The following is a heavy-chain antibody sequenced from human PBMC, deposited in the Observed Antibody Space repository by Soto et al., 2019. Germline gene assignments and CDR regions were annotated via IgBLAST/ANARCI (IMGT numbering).Heavy chain of an antibody. CDR2: IYPGDSDT. J-gene: IGHJ3*02. CDR3: ARGMVRGVGDAFDI. D-gene: IGHD3-10*01. V-gene: IGHV5-51*01. Sequence: PGESLKISCKGSGNSFTSYWIGWVRQMPGKGLERVGNIYPGDSDTRYSPSFQGQVTISADMSISTAYLQWSSLKASDTSLYYCARGMVRGVGDAFDIWGQGTMVTVS. CDR1: GNSFTSYW.